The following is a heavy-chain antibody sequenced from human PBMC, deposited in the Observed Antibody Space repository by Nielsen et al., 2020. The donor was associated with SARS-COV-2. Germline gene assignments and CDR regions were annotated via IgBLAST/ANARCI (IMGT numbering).Heavy chain of an antibody. Sequence: GESLKISCAASGFTFSSYAMHWVRQAPGKGLEWVAVISYDGSNKYYADSVKGRFTISRDNSKNTLYLQMNSLRAEDTAVYYCARDPDPYSSGWYTSFDYWGQGTLVTVSS. D-gene: IGHD6-19*01. CDR2: ISYDGSNK. CDR3: ARDPDPYSSGWYTSFDY. V-gene: IGHV3-30-3*01. J-gene: IGHJ4*02. CDR1: GFTFSSYA.